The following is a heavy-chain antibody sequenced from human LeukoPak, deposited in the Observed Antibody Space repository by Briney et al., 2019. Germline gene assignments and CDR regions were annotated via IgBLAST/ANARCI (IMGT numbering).Heavy chain of an antibody. CDR3: AKGSVQQVVDFDY. CDR2: FSGSGGST. Sequence: PGGSLRLSCAASGFTFSSYAMSWVRQAPGKGLEGVSAFSGSGGSTYYADSVKGRFTIPRDNSKNRLYLQMHSLRAEDTAVYYCAKGSVQQVVDFDYWGQGTLVTVSS. CDR1: GFTFSSYA. V-gene: IGHV3-23*01. D-gene: IGHD6-13*01. J-gene: IGHJ4*02.